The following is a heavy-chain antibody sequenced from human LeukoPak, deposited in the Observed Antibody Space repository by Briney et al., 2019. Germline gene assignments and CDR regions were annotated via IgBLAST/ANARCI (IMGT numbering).Heavy chain of an antibody. CDR1: GFTFSSYG. Sequence: PGGPLSLSCAASGFTFSSYGMHWAREAPGKALEWVAFIRYEGSNKYYADSVKGRLTIYRDNYKNTLYLQMNSLRAEDTDVYYCARDFFRDRQGYFDYWGQGTLVTVSS. D-gene: IGHD3-10*01. CDR2: IRYEGSNK. V-gene: IGHV3-30*02. J-gene: IGHJ4*02. CDR3: ARDFFRDRQGYFDY.